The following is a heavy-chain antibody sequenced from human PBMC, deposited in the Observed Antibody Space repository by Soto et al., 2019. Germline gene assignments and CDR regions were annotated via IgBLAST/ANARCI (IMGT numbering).Heavy chain of an antibody. CDR2: ISSSSSYI. J-gene: IGHJ4*02. Sequence: GGSLRLSCAASGFTFSSYSMNWVRQAPGKGLEWVSSISSSSSYIYYADSVKGRFTISRDNAKNSLYLQMNSLRAEDTAVYYCARSTYYDYIWGRTSSLYYFDYWGQGTLVTVSS. CDR1: GFTFSSYS. CDR3: ARSTYYDYIWGRTSSLYYFDY. V-gene: IGHV3-21*01. D-gene: IGHD3-16*01.